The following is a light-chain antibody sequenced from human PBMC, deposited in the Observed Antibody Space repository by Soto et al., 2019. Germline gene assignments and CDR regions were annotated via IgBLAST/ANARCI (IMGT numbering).Light chain of an antibody. CDR2: EVR. Sequence: SVLTQPASVSGSPGQSITISCTGTSSDVGGHDYVSWYQQHPGKAPKLIIYEVRNRSSGVSNRFSGSKSGNTASLTISGLQAEDEADYYCSSYSCTTLVFGTGTTVTVL. CDR3: SSYSCTTLV. CDR1: SSDVGGHDY. J-gene: IGLJ1*01. V-gene: IGLV2-14*01.